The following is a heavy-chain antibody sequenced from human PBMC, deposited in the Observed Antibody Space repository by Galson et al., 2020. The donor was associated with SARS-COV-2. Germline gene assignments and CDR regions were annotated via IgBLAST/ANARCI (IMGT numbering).Heavy chain of an antibody. CDR3: ARDDSKNYDFWSGYYTWHAFDI. J-gene: IGHJ3*02. V-gene: IGHV3-21*01. D-gene: IGHD3-3*01. CDR2: ISSSSSYI. Sequence: GGSLRLSCAASGFTFSSYSMNWVRQAPGKGLEWVSSISSSSSYIYYADSVKGRFTISRDNAKNSLYLQMNSLRAEDTAVYYCARDDSKNYDFWSGYYTWHAFDIWGQGTMVTVSS. CDR1: GFTFSSYS.